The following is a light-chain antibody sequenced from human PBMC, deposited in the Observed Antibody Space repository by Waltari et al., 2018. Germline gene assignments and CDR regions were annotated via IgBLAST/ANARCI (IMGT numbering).Light chain of an antibody. CDR3: SSYSTTSAVV. Sequence: QSALTQPASVSGSPGQSISVSCKGTSSDVGGYKYVSWYQHHPGKAPKLLIYDVAKRPSGVSGGCSGSRPGNTASRTISGLRAEDEAFYYCSSYSTTSAVVFGGGTKMTVL. CDR2: DVA. J-gene: IGLJ2*01. V-gene: IGLV2-14*03. CDR1: SSDVGGYKY.